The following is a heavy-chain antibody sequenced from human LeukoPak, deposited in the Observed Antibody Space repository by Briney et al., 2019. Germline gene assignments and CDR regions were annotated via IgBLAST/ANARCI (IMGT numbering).Heavy chain of an antibody. D-gene: IGHD3-10*01. J-gene: IGHJ6*02. Sequence: SETLSLTCTVSGGSLSSYYWSWIRQPPGKGLEWTGYIYYSGSTNYNPSLKSRVTISVDKSKNQFSLKLSSVTAADTAVYYCARDPLRGGPVYYYYGMDVWGQGTTVTVSS. V-gene: IGHV4-59*12. CDR2: IYYSGST. CDR3: ARDPLRGGPVYYYYGMDV. CDR1: GGSLSSYY.